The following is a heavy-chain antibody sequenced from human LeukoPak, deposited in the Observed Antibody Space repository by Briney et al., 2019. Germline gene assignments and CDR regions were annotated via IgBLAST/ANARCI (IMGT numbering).Heavy chain of an antibody. CDR3: ARGPYDYVWGNYRYTGDAFDI. D-gene: IGHD3-16*02. J-gene: IGHJ3*02. V-gene: IGHV1-2*06. Sequence: ASVKVSCKASGYTFTAYYMHWVRQAPGQGLEWMGRINPDRGGTNYAQKFQGRVTMTRDKSISTASMELTSLRSDDTAVYYCARGPYDYVWGNYRYTGDAFDIWGHGTVVTVSS. CDR1: GYTFTAYY. CDR2: INPDRGGT.